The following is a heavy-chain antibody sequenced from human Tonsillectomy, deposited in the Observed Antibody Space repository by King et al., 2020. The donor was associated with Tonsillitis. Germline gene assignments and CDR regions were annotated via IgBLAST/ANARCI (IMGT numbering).Heavy chain of an antibody. Sequence: VQLVESGGGLVQPGGSLRLSCAASGFTFSSYAMSWVRQAPGKGLEWVSAISGSGGSTYNADSVKGRFTISRDNSKNTLYLQINSLRAEDTAVYYCAKSSRVCSSTCNTPLDYWGQGTLVTVSS. J-gene: IGHJ4*02. D-gene: IGHD2-2*01. CDR3: AKSSRVCSSTCNTPLDY. CDR2: ISGSGGST. V-gene: IGHV3-23*04. CDR1: GFTFSSYA.